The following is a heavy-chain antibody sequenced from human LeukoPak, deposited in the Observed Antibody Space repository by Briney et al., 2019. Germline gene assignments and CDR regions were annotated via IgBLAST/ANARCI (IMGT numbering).Heavy chain of an antibody. CDR1: GGSISSSSYY. V-gene: IGHV4-39*07. D-gene: IGHD5-24*01. CDR3: ARDSGDGYKPLFDY. Sequence: SETLSLTCTVSGGSISSSSYYWGWIRQPPGKGLEWIGSIYYSGNTYYNPSLKSRVTISVDTSKNQFSLKLSSVTAADTAVYYCARDSGDGYKPLFDYWGQGTLVTVSS. J-gene: IGHJ4*02. CDR2: IYYSGNT.